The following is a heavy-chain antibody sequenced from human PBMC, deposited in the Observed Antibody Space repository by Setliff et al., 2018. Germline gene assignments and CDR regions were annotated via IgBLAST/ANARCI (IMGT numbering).Heavy chain of an antibody. CDR3: TRILGYCSGGSCYVPY. CDR1: GGSISSSNYY. CDR2: IYYGGSA. Sequence: SETLSLTCTVSGGSISSSNYYWGWIRQPPGKGLEWIGNIYYGGSAYYNPSLKSRVTISVDTSKNQFSLRLSSVTAADTAMYYCTRILGYCSGGSCYVPYWGQGTLVTVSS. V-gene: IGHV4-39*07. D-gene: IGHD2-15*01. J-gene: IGHJ4*02.